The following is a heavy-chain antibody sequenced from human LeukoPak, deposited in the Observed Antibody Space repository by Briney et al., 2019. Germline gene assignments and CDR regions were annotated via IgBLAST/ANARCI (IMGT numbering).Heavy chain of an antibody. V-gene: IGHV3-23*01. D-gene: IGHD4-11*01. CDR1: GFTFKTHA. Sequence: GGSLRLSCAASGFTFKTHAMSWVRQAPGKGLEWVSRIDDSGVIRSYADSVKGRFTISRDNSKMTLTLQMNSLRAEDTAVYYCAKLTTSWGQGTLVTVSS. J-gene: IGHJ4*02. CDR3: AKLTTS. CDR2: IDDSGVIR.